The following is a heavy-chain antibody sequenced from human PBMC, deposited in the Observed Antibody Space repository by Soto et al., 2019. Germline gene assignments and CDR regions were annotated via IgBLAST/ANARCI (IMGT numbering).Heavy chain of an antibody. V-gene: IGHV4-34*01. CDR1: GGSFSGYY. CDR2: INHSGSI. Sequence: PSETLSLTCAVYGGSFSGYYWSWIRQPPGKGLEWIGEINHSGSINYNPSLKSRVTISVDTSKNQFSLKLSSVTAADTAVYYCARGLRGYYYYGMDVWGQGTTVTVSS. D-gene: IGHD5-12*01. J-gene: IGHJ6*02. CDR3: ARGLRGYYYYGMDV.